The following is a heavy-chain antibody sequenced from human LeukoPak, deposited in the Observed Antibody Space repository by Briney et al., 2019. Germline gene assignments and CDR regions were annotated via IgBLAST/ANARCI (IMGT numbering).Heavy chain of an antibody. CDR1: GYTFTSYA. CDR3: ARAEYSSSPGDY. J-gene: IGHJ4*02. V-gene: IGHV1-3*01. D-gene: IGHD6-6*01. Sequence: ASVKVSCKASGYTFTSYAKHWVRQAPGQRLEWMGWINAGNGNTKYSQKFQGRVTITRDTSASTAYMELSSLRSDDTAVYYCARAEYSSSPGDYWGQGTLVTLSS. CDR2: INAGNGNT.